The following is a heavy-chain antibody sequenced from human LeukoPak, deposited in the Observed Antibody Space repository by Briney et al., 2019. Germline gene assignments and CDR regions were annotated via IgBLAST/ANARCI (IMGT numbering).Heavy chain of an antibody. CDR1: GGSISSSSSY. CDR2: IYYSGST. V-gene: IGHV4-39*01. D-gene: IGHD3-16*01. Sequence: SETLSLTCTLSGGSISSSSSYGGCIRQPPGKGLEWIGSIYYSGSTYYNPSLKSRVTISVDTSKNQFSLKLSSVTAADTAVYYCAGGLGITFGGVIALNWFDPWGQGTLVTVSS. CDR3: AGGLGITFGGVIALNWFDP. J-gene: IGHJ5*02.